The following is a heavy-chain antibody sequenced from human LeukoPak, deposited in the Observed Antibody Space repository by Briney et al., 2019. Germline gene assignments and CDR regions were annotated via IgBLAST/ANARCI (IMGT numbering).Heavy chain of an antibody. CDR1: GFTFSNAW. Sequence: GGSLRLSCAASGFTFSNAWMNWVRQAPGKGLEWVGFIRSKAYGGTTEYAASVKGRFTISRDDSKSIAYLQMNSLKTEDTAVYYCTRALFDIVVVPAAIGYWGQGTLVTVSS. CDR2: IRSKAYGGTT. J-gene: IGHJ4*02. V-gene: IGHV3-49*04. CDR3: TRALFDIVVVPAAIGY. D-gene: IGHD2-2*01.